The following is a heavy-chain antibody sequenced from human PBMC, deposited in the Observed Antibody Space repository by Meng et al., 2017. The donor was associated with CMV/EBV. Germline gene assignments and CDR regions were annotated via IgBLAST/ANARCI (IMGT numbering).Heavy chain of an antibody. CDR2: ISAYNGNT. CDR3: ARKYYYDSSGYYYSV. Sequence: ASVKVSCKASGYTFTSYYMHWVRQAPGQGLEWMGWISAYNGNTNYAQKLQGRVTMTTDTSTSTAYMELRSLRSDDTAVYYCARKYYYDSSGYYYSVWGQGTLVTVSS. V-gene: IGHV1-18*04. D-gene: IGHD3-22*01. CDR1: GYTFTSYY. J-gene: IGHJ4*02.